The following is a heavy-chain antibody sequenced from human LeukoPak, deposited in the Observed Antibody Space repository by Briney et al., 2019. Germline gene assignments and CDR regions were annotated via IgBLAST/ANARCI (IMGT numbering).Heavy chain of an antibody. Sequence: GGSLRLSCAASGFTFSSYGMHWVRQAPGKGLEWVAFIRYDGSNKYYADSVKGRFTISRDNSKNTLYLYVNSLRPDDSAVYYCVKDNPLDYWGLGTLVIVSS. J-gene: IGHJ4*02. CDR2: IRYDGSNK. CDR1: GFTFSSYG. CDR3: VKDNPLDY. V-gene: IGHV3-30*02.